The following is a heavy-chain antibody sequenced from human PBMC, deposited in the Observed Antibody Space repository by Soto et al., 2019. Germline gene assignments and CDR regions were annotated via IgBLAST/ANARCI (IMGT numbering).Heavy chain of an antibody. Sequence: QVQLVESGGGVVQPGRSLRLSCAASGFTFNSYTMHWVRQAPGKGLEWVAVISYDGSNKYYADSMKGRFTISRDNSKNTLYVQMNSLRAEDTAVYYCARGRGGLNDYFGMDVWGQGTTVTVSS. J-gene: IGHJ6*02. CDR1: GFTFNSYT. V-gene: IGHV3-30-3*01. D-gene: IGHD3-16*01. CDR2: ISYDGSNK. CDR3: ARGRGGLNDYFGMDV.